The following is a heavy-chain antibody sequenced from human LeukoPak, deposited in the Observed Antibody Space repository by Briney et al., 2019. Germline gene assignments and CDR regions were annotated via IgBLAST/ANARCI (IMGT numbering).Heavy chain of an antibody. CDR1: GFTFSSYG. J-gene: IGHJ4*02. D-gene: IGHD2-2*02. CDR2: IWYDGSNK. CDR3: AKDGRYCSSTSCHRGFDY. V-gene: IGHV3-30*02. Sequence: PGGSLRLSCAASGFTFSSYGMHWVRQAPGKGLEWVAVIWYDGSNKYYADSVKGRFTISRDNSKNTLYLQMNSLRAEDTAVYYCAKDGRYCSSTSCHRGFDYWGQGTLVTVSS.